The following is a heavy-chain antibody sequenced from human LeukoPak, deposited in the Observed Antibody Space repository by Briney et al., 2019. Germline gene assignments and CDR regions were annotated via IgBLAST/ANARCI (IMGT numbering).Heavy chain of an antibody. CDR1: GGSISTYY. Sequence: SETLSLTCTVSGGSISTYYWSWIRQPPGKGLEWIGFIYYSGSTNYNPSLKSRVTISVDTSKNQFSLKLSSVTAADTAVYYCARAYGSSSRNCYFDYWGQGTLVTVSS. CDR3: ARAYGSSSRNCYFDY. D-gene: IGHD6-6*01. J-gene: IGHJ4*02. V-gene: IGHV4-59*01. CDR2: IYYSGST.